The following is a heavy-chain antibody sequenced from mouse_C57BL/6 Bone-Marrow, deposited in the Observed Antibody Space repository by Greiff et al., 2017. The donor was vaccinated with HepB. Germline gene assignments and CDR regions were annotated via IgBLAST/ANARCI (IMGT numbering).Heavy chain of an antibody. D-gene: IGHD2-5*01. J-gene: IGHJ4*01. V-gene: IGHV1-55*01. CDR2: IYPGSGST. CDR1: GYTFTSYW. Sequence: QVQLQQPGAELVKPGASVKMSCKASGYTFTSYWITWVKQRPGQGLEWIGDIYPGSGSTNYNEKFKSKATLTVDTSSSTAYRQLSSLTSEDSAVYYCARWAYYSNLYAMDYWGQGTSVTVSS. CDR3: ARWAYYSNLYAMDY.